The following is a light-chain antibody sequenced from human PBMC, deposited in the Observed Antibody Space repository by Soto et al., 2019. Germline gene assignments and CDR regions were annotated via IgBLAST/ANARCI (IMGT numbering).Light chain of an antibody. CDR2: DAS. CDR3: QQHNSSPWT. CDR1: QSISDW. Sequence: DIQMTQSPSTLSASVGDRVTITCRASQSISDWLAWFQQKPGKAPKVLIYDASTLESGVPSRFSDSGSGTEFTLTISSLQPEDSATYYCQQHNSSPWTFGQGTKVDIK. J-gene: IGKJ1*01. V-gene: IGKV1-5*01.